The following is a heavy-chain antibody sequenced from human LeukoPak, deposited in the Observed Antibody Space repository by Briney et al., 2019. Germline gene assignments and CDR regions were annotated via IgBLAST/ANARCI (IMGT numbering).Heavy chain of an antibody. CDR1: GFIVRSNY. Sequence: PGGSLRLSCAASGFIVRSNYMSWVRQAPGKGLEWVSLVNTAGSTYYADSVKDRFTISRDNSKNTVNLQMNRLRAEDTAVYYCARTDDYGDYVHAFDIWGQGTMVTVSS. CDR3: ARTDDYGDYVHAFDI. D-gene: IGHD4-17*01. V-gene: IGHV3-53*01. J-gene: IGHJ3*02. CDR2: VNTAGST.